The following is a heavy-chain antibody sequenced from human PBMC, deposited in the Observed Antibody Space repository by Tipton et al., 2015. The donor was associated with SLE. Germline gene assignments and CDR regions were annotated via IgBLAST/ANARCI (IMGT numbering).Heavy chain of an antibody. Sequence: GLVKPSETLSLTCAVYGGSFSGYYWSWIRQPPGKGLEWIGEINHSGSTNYNPSLKSRVTISVDTSKNQFSLKLSSVTAADTAVYYCARGRLTETTVTTNFDYWGQGTLVTVSS. CDR1: GGSFSGYY. J-gene: IGHJ4*02. CDR3: ARGRLTETTVTTNFDY. V-gene: IGHV4-34*01. CDR2: INHSGST. D-gene: IGHD4-17*01.